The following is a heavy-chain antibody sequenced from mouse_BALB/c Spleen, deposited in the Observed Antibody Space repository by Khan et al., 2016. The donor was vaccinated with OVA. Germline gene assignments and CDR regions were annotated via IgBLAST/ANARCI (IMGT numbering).Heavy chain of an antibody. CDR1: GFTFSPYS. V-gene: IGHV5-6*01. CDR2: ISSDGDYT. J-gene: IGHJ2*01. Sequence: EVELVESGGDLVKSGGSLKLSCAASGFTFSPYSMSWVRQTPDKRLEWVATISSDGDYTYYPDSVKGRFSISRDNAKNTLYLQMSTLKSEDTAMYYCATHLTGSFAYWGQGTTLTVSS. D-gene: IGHD4-1*01. CDR3: ATHLTGSFAY.